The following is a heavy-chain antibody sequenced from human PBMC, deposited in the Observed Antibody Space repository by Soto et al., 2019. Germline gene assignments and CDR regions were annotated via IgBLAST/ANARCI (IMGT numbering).Heavy chain of an antibody. D-gene: IGHD3-16*01. J-gene: IGHJ4*02. CDR2: ITGSGST. V-gene: IGHV3-23*01. Sequence: GGSLRLSCAASGFTFSRNAMSWVRQAPGKGLEWVSSITGSGSTYYADSVKGRFTISRDNSKNTLYLQMNSLRAEDTAIYYCAKQRTQGGVTLYLNNWRQGDLVTVSS. CDR1: GFTFSRNA. CDR3: AKQRTQGGVTLYLNN.